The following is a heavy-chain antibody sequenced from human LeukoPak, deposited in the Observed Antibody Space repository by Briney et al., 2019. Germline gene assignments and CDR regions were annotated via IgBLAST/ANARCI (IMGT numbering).Heavy chain of an antibody. CDR1: GYSLTSYW. D-gene: IGHD2-2*01. J-gene: IGHJ4*02. V-gene: IGHV5-51*01. CDR2: IYPVDSDT. Sequence: GESLKISCKGSGYSLTSYWIAWVRQMPGKGLEGMRIIYPVDSDTRYSPSSPGQVNISADQYISTAYLQWSSLKASDTAMYYCASRNGCSSSNCSLLDYWGQGALVIVSS. CDR3: ASRNGCSSSNCSLLDY.